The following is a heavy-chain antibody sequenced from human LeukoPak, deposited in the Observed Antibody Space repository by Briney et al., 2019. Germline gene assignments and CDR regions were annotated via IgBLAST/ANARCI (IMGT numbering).Heavy chain of an antibody. CDR2: ITSSSSYF. CDR3: AKGYSSGWNYYFDY. J-gene: IGHJ4*02. V-gene: IGHV3-21*04. D-gene: IGHD6-19*01. CDR1: GFTFSVYN. Sequence: GGSLRLSCAGSGFTFSVYNMYWVRQTPGKGLEWVASITSSSSYFFYADSVKGRFTISRDNSKNTLYLQMNSLRAEDTAVYYCAKGYSSGWNYYFDYWGQGTLVTVSS.